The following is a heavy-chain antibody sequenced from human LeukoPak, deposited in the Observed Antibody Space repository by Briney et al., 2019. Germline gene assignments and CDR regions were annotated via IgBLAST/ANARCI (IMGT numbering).Heavy chain of an antibody. Sequence: GGSLRLSCAASGFTFSSYEMNWVRQAPGKGLEWVSYISSSSSTIYYADSVKGRFTISRDNAKNSLYLQMNSLRDEDTAVYYCASAIASYCSGGSCYPPFDYYYGMDVWGQGTTVTVSS. D-gene: IGHD2-15*01. CDR3: ASAIASYCSGGSCYPPFDYYYGMDV. V-gene: IGHV3-48*02. CDR1: GFTFSSYE. CDR2: ISSSSSTI. J-gene: IGHJ6*02.